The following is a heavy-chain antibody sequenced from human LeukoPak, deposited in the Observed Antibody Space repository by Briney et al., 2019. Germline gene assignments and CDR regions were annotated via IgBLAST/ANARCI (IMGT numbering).Heavy chain of an antibody. CDR3: VRDVGTSDAFDI. J-gene: IGHJ3*02. CDR1: GGSITYYY. CDR2: IQTSGKT. Sequence: QASQTLSLTCSVSGGSITYYYWSWIRQPAGKGLEWIGRIQTSGKTNYNPSLKSRVTMSVDTSKNQFSLKLSSVTAADTAVYYCVRDVGTSDAFDIWGQGTMVIVSS. V-gene: IGHV4-4*07. D-gene: IGHD1-1*01.